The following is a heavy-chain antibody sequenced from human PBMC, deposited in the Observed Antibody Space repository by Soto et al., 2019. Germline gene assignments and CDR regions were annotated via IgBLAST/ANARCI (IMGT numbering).Heavy chain of an antibody. V-gene: IGHV3-23*01. J-gene: IGHJ3*01. Sequence: GGSLRLSCAASGFTFTNYAMNWARQAPGAGLDWVSIISDSGDSTYYADSVKGRFTISRDNSKNTLYLQMNSLRAEDSAVYYCAPASPTRAFDFWGQGTVVTVSS. CDR3: APASPTRAFDF. CDR1: GFTFTNYA. CDR2: ISDSGDST.